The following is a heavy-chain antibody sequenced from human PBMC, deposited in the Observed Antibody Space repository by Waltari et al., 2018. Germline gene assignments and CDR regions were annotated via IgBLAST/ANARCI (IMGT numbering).Heavy chain of an antibody. CDR3: AKRGGGWYNWFDP. Sequence: QVQLQQWGAGLLKPSETLSLTCNVYGGPFSSDYWSWIRQPPGKGLEWIGEINHSRSTNYSPSLKSRITISVDTSNNQFSLKLSSVTAADTAVYYCAKRGGGWYNWFDPWGQGTLVTVSS. J-gene: IGHJ5*02. CDR2: INHSRST. V-gene: IGHV4-34*01. D-gene: IGHD6-19*01. CDR1: GGPFSSDY.